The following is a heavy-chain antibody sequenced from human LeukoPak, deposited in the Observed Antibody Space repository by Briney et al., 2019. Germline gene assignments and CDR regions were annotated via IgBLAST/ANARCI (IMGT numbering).Heavy chain of an antibody. J-gene: IGHJ4*02. Sequence: RSSETLSLTCTVSGGSISSSSYYWGWIRQPPGKGLEWIGSIYYSGSTYYNPSLKSRVTISVDTSKNQFSLKLSSVTAADTAVYYCARGPRWHDFWSGYYRKFNFDYWGQGTLVTVSS. D-gene: IGHD3-3*01. CDR2: IYYSGST. V-gene: IGHV4-39*07. CDR3: ARGPRWHDFWSGYYRKFNFDY. CDR1: GGSISSSSYY.